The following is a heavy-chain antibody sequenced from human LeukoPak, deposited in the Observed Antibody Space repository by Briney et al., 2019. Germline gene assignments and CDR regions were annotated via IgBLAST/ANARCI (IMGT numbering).Heavy chain of an antibody. D-gene: IGHD6-13*01. CDR1: GFTFSSYA. CDR2: IYRGGNA. CDR3: ASSIAAAGFFTNWFDP. Sequence: QSGGSLRLSCAASGFTFSSYAMSWVRQAPGKGLEWVSIIYRGGNAYYADSVRGRFTISRDNAKNSLYLQMNSLRAEDTAVYYCASSIAAAGFFTNWFDPWGQGTLVTVSS. V-gene: IGHV3-23*03. J-gene: IGHJ5*02.